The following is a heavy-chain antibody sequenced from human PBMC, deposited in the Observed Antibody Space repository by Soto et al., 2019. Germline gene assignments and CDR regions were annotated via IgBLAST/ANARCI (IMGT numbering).Heavy chain of an antibody. V-gene: IGHV4-30-4*01. Sequence: QVQLQESGPGLVEPSQTLSLTCTVSGDSISSGYFWSWIRQSPGKGLEWIGHTYNSGTTYNNPSLRSRGTISIDTSRSQCSLRLTSVTAADTAVYYCARGPSADKIDYWGQGTLVTVSS. CDR2: TYNSGTT. J-gene: IGHJ4*02. CDR1: GDSISSGYF. CDR3: ARGPSADKIDY. D-gene: IGHD3-3*01.